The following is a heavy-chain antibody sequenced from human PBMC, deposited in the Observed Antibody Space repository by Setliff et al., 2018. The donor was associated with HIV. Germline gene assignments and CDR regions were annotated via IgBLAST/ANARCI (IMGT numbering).Heavy chain of an antibody. J-gene: IGHJ3*02. CDR3: ARTAYYRDSSGYYSVAFEM. CDR1: GFTFVNHD. Sequence: PGESLKISCAASGFTFVNHDIEWVRQAPGKGLEWVSHIGTAGDTYYLDSVKGRFTISREDARNSGYLQMNSLRDDDTAVYFCARTAYYRDSSGYYSVAFEMWGPGTMVTVSS. CDR2: IGTAGDT. D-gene: IGHD3-22*01. V-gene: IGHV3-13*01.